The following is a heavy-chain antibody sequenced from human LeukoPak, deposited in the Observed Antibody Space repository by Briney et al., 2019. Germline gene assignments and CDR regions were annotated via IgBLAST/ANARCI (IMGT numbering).Heavy chain of an antibody. CDR2: IRDDGSNK. D-gene: IGHD2-15*01. Sequence: PGGSLRLSCAASGFTFSSYGMHWVRQAPGKGLEWVAFIRDDGSNKYYADSVKGRFTISRDNSKNTLYLQMNSLRAEDRAVYYCAKVRRQGALLLRLTYYYMDVWGKGTTVTISS. CDR3: AKVRRQGALLLRLTYYYMDV. V-gene: IGHV3-30*02. J-gene: IGHJ6*03. CDR1: GFTFSSYG.